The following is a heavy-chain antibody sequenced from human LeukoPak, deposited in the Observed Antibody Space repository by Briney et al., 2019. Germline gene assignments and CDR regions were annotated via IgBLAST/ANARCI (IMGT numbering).Heavy chain of an antibody. D-gene: IGHD2-8*02. J-gene: IGHJ5*02. Sequence: ASVTVSCKASGYTFTSSGFSWVRQAPGQGLEWMGWINPNSGGTNYAQKFQGRVTMTRDTSISTAYIELNRLRSDDTAVYYCARGYCTGDSCSGAWFDPWGRGTLVTVFS. CDR1: GYTFTSSG. CDR3: ARGYCTGDSCSGAWFDP. CDR2: INPNSGGT. V-gene: IGHV1-2*02.